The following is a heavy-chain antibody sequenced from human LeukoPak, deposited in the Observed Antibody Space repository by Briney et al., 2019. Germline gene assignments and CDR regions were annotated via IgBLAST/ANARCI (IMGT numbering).Heavy chain of an antibody. CDR3: ARDSHCGGDCYSDY. D-gene: IGHD2-21*02. J-gene: IGHJ4*02. CDR2: IIPILGIA. CDR1: GGTFSSYA. V-gene: IGHV1-69*04. Sequence: ASVKVSCKASGGTFSSYAISWVRQAPGQGLEWMGRIIPILGIANYAQKFQGRVTITADKSTSTAYMELSSLRSEDTAVYYCARDSHCGGDCYSDYWGQGTLVTVSS.